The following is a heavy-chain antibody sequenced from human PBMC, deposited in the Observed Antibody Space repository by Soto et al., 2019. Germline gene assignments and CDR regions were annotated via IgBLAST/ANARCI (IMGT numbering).Heavy chain of an antibody. CDR3: ARVLRSTRGRPFDY. V-gene: IGHV4-34*01. D-gene: IGHD2-2*01. CDR1: GGSFSGYY. Sequence: QVQLQQWGAGLLKPSETLSLTCAVYGGSFSGYYWSWMRQPPGKGLEWIGEINHSGSTNYNPSLKSRVTISVDTSKNQFSLKLSSVTAADTAVYYCARVLRSTRGRPFDYWGQGTLVTVSS. CDR2: INHSGST. J-gene: IGHJ4*02.